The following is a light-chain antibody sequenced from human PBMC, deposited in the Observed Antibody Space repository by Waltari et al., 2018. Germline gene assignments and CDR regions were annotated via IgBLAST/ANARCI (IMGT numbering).Light chain of an antibody. V-gene: IGLV2-8*01. CDR3: SSYAGSNNVV. Sequence: QSALTPPPSASGSPAQSVTLSCTGTSSDLVGYHSSSWSQQHPGNAPHLMIYEVSRRPSGVPDRFSGAKSGNTASLTVSGLQAEDEADYYCSSYAGSNNVVFGGGTKLTVL. CDR2: EVS. J-gene: IGLJ2*01. CDR1: SSDLVGYHS.